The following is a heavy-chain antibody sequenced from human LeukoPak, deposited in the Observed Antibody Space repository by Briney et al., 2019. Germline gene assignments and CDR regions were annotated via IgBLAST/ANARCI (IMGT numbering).Heavy chain of an antibody. CDR2: IYHTGKT. V-gene: IGHV4-30-4*01. CDR1: GGSISSSDYY. J-gene: IGHJ4*02. Sequence: SETLSLTCTVSGGSISSSDYYWNWIRQPPGKGLEWIGYIYHTGKTFYIPSLKSRLTISVDTSKNQFSLKLSSVTATDTAMYYCARGGYGEEGIFDFWGQGTLVTVSS. D-gene: IGHD4-17*01. CDR3: ARGGYGEEGIFDF.